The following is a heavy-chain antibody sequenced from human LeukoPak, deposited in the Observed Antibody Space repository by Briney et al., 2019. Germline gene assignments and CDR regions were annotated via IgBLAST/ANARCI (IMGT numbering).Heavy chain of an antibody. J-gene: IGHJ6*03. V-gene: IGHV3-30*02. D-gene: IGHD2-8*01. CDR1: GFIFSIYG. CDR3: AKDRAPMVVYYYMDV. CDR2: IQYDGSDK. Sequence: HPAGSLRLSCAASGFIFSIYGMQWVRQAPGKGLEWVAYIQYDGSDKYYADSVKGRFTISRDNSKNTLFLQLNSLRAEDTAVYYCAKDRAPMVVYYYMDVWGKGTTVT.